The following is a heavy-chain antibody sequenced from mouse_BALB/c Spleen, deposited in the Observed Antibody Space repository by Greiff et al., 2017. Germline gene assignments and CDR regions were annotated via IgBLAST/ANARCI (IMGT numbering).Heavy chain of an antibody. J-gene: IGHJ2*01. CDR3: ARRGDWGFDY. V-gene: IGHV5-12-1*01. CDR1: GFAFSSYD. CDR2: ISSGGGST. D-gene: IGHD4-1*01. Sequence: EVQLVESGGGLVKPGGSLKLSCAASGFAFSSYDMSWVRQTPEKRLEWVAYISSGGGSTYYPDTVKGRFTISRDNAKNTLYLQMSSLKSEDTAMYYCARRGDWGFDYWGQGTTLTVSS.